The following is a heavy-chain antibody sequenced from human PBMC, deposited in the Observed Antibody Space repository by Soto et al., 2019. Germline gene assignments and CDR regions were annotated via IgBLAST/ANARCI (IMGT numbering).Heavy chain of an antibody. D-gene: IGHD3-9*01. CDR3: AADSDILTGYHGPGY. CDR1: GFTFTSSA. J-gene: IGHJ4*02. CDR2: IVVCSGNT. V-gene: IGHV1-58*01. Sequence: GASVKVSCKASGFTFTSSAVQWVRQARGQRLEWIGWIVVCSGNTNYGQKFQERVTITRDMSTSTAYMELSSLRSKDTAVYYCAADSDILTGYHGPGYWGQGTLVTVSS.